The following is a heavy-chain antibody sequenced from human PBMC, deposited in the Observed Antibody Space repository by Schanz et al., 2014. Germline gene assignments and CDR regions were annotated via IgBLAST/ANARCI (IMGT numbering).Heavy chain of an antibody. CDR1: GFTFSSYT. D-gene: IGHD1-26*01. CDR3: VKDLQRELLRDDHYYGMDV. CDR2: ISSTSTYL. J-gene: IGHJ6*02. V-gene: IGHV3-21*01. Sequence: VQLVESGGSVVQPGRSLRLSCAASGFTFSSYTMKWVRQAPGKGLEWVSSISSTSTYLYYADSVKGRFTTSRDNSKNTMYLQMNSLRAEDTAVYYCVKDLQRELLRDDHYYGMDVWGQGTTVTVSS.